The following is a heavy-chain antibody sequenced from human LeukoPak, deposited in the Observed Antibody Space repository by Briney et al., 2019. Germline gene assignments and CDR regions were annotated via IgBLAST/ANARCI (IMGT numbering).Heavy chain of an antibody. D-gene: IGHD1-26*01. V-gene: IGHV3-23*01. CDR1: GFTFSSIA. J-gene: IGHJ4*02. CDR3: AKDLGRYRNNFFDY. CDR2: ISGIGGGT. Sequence: GGSLRLSCAASGFTFSSIAMSWVRQAPDKGLEWVSTISGIGGGTYYADSVKGRFTISRDDSKNTLYLQMNSLRADDTAVYYCAKDLGRYRNNFFDYWGQGNLVTVSS.